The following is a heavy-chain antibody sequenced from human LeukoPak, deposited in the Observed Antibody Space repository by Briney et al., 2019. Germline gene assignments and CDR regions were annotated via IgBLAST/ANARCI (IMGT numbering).Heavy chain of an antibody. CDR2: IIPIFGTA. V-gene: IGHV1-69*13. D-gene: IGHD3-10*01. J-gene: IGHJ6*03. CDR1: GGTFSSYA. Sequence: SEKVSCKASGGTFSSYAISWVRQAPGQGLEWMGGIIPIFGTANCAQKFQGRVTITADESTSTAYMELSSLRSEDTAVYYCARVPYGSGSPYYYYMDVWGKGTTVTVSS. CDR3: ARVPYGSGSPYYYYMDV.